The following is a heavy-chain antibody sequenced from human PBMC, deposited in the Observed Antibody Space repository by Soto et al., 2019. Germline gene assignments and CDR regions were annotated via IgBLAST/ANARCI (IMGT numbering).Heavy chain of an antibody. D-gene: IGHD4-17*01. Sequence: ASVKVSCKASGYTFTSYGISWVRQAPGQGLEWMGWISAYNGNTNYAQKLQGRVTMTTDTSTSTAYMELRSLRSEDTAVYYCARFKTTVAPPWDYYYYYGMDVWGQGTTVTVSS. J-gene: IGHJ6*02. V-gene: IGHV1-18*01. CDR2: ISAYNGNT. CDR3: ARFKTTVAPPWDYYYYYGMDV. CDR1: GYTFTSYG.